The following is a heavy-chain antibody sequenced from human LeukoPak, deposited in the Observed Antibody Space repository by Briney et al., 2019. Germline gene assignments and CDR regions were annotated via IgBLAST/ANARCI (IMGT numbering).Heavy chain of an antibody. Sequence: GGSLRLSCAASGFTFSSYAMSWVRQAPGKGLEWVSVIYSGGSTSYADSVKGRFTMSRDSSKNTLYLQMNSLGADDTAVYCCAREVISTPSYFDYWGQGILVTVSS. V-gene: IGHV3-53*01. J-gene: IGHJ4*02. CDR3: AREVISTPSYFDY. D-gene: IGHD2-2*01. CDR2: IYSGGST. CDR1: GFTFSSYA.